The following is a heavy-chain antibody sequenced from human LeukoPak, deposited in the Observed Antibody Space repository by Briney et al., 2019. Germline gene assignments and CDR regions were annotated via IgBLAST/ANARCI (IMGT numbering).Heavy chain of an antibody. CDR1: GFTFSSYW. CDR2: IKQDGSEK. J-gene: IGHJ4*02. D-gene: IGHD3-22*01. V-gene: IGHV3-7*01. Sequence: GGSLRLSCAASGFTFSSYWMSWVRQAPGKGLEWVANIKQDGSEKYYVDSVKGRFTISRDNAKNSLYLQMNSLRAEDTAVYYCARRSITMIVVVTDWGQGTLVTVSS. CDR3: ARRSITMIVVVTD.